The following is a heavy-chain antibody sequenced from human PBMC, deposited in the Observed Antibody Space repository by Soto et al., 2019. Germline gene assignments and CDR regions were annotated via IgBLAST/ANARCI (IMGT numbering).Heavy chain of an antibody. CDR3: ARERLYGDSDY. CDR1: GYTFSRYG. CDR2: ISGDNGNT. V-gene: IGHV1-18*01. Sequence: GASVKVSCKASGYTFSRYGITWVRQARGQGLEWGGWISGDNGNTNYAQKLQDRVTMTIDTSTSTAYMEMRRLRSDDTAVYFCARERLYGDSDYSGQATLVTVSS. J-gene: IGHJ4*02. D-gene: IGHD4-17*01.